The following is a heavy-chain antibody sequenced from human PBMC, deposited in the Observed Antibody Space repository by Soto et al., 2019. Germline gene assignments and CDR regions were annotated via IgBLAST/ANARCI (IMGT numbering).Heavy chain of an antibody. CDR1: GGSISSYY. CDR2: IYYSGST. V-gene: IGHV4-59*01. Sequence: SETLSLTCTVSGGSISSYYWSWIRQPPGKGLEWIGYIYYSGSTNYNPSLKSRVTISVDTSKNQFSLKLSSVTAADTAVYYCARDHGYVSGPYYYYGMDVWGQGTTVTVSS. D-gene: IGHD3-10*01. CDR3: ARDHGYVSGPYYYYGMDV. J-gene: IGHJ6*02.